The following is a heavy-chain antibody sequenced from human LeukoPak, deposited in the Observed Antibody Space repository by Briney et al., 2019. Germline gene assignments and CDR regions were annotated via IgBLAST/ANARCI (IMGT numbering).Heavy chain of an antibody. Sequence: GGSLRLSCAASGFTLSTYGMHWVRQAPGKGLEWVSSITSSLSYISYADSVKGRFTISRDNARNSLSLQMNSLRAEDTAVYYCARDFGRTSDWQPRLYYGMDVWGQGTTVTVSS. CDR1: GFTLSTYG. CDR2: ITSSLSYI. CDR3: ARDFGRTSDWQPRLYYGMDV. J-gene: IGHJ6*02. D-gene: IGHD2-2*01. V-gene: IGHV3-21*01.